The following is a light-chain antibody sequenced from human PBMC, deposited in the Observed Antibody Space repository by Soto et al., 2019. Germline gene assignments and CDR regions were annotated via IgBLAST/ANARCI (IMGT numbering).Light chain of an antibody. CDR2: GAS. J-gene: IGKJ1*01. V-gene: IGKV3-20*01. Sequence: EIVLTQSPGTLSLSPGERATLSCRASQRVTTNYLAWYQQKPGQAPRLLIYGASIRATGIPDRFSCSGSGTEFSLTITRLEPEDFSVYFCQHYTDSPLTFGQGTKVEV. CDR3: QHYTDSPLT. CDR1: QRVTTNY.